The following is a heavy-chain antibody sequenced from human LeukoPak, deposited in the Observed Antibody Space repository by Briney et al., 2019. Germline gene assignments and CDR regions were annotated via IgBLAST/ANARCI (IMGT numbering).Heavy chain of an antibody. J-gene: IGHJ4*02. Sequence: SETLSLTCAVYGGSFSGYYWSWIRQPPGKGLEWIGEINHSGSTNYNPSLKSRVTISVDTSKNQFSLKLSSVTAADTAAYYCARGLSLYGSGSYYNYYDYWGQGTLVTVSS. CDR1: GGSFSGYY. V-gene: IGHV4-34*01. D-gene: IGHD3-10*01. CDR2: INHSGST. CDR3: ARGLSLYGSGSYYNYYDY.